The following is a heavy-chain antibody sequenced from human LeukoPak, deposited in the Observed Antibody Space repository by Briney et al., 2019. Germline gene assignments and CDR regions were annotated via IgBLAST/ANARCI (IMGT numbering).Heavy chain of an antibody. D-gene: IGHD3-22*01. CDR1: GFTFSNYG. CDR3: ARSHHGGHYNY. V-gene: IGHV3-21*01. J-gene: IGHJ4*02. CDR2: ITSRSSYI. Sequence: GALRLSCAASGFTFSNYGMNWVRQAPGRGLEWASSITSRSSYIYYADSMKGRFTISRDNAKNSLYLQMNSLRAEDTAVYYCARSHHGGHYNYWGQGTLVTVSS.